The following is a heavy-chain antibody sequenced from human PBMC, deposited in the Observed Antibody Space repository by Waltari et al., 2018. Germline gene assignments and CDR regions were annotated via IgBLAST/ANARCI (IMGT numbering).Heavy chain of an antibody. Sequence: QVQLVQSGAEVKKPGASVKVSCKASGYTFPSYAMHWVRQASGQRLEWMGWINAGNGNTKYSQKFQGRVTITRDTSASTAYMELSSLRSEDTAVYYCARVNSPYAFDIWGQGTMVTVSS. D-gene: IGHD1-7*01. J-gene: IGHJ3*02. V-gene: IGHV1-3*01. CDR2: INAGNGNT. CDR3: ARVNSPYAFDI. CDR1: GYTFPSYA.